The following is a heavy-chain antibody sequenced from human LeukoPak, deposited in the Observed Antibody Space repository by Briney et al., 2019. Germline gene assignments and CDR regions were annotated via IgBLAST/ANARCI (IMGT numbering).Heavy chain of an antibody. Sequence: PSETLSLTCTVSGGSIRRGGHYWSWIRQQPGKGLEWIGYIYYSGKADYNPSPESRVTISVDTSTNQFSLRLTSVTAADTALYFCATYLSTTRAFDPWGQGILVTVSS. CDR1: GGSIRRGGHY. V-gene: IGHV4-31*03. J-gene: IGHJ5*02. CDR3: ATYLSTTRAFDP. D-gene: IGHD2-2*01. CDR2: IYYSGKA.